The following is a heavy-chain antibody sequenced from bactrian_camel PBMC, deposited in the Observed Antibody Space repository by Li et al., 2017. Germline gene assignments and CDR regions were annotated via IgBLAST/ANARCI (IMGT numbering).Heavy chain of an antibody. CDR3: AADLSYPCWPVVGLDFAW. Sequence: HVQLVESGGGSVQAGGSLRLSCAASGDSVKNYCMGWLRQRPGKDREGVAHIDSDGKWYADSVKGRFTVSKDNDKNILDLQMTSLKPEDTAMYFCAADLSYPCWPVVGLDFAWRGQGTQVTVS. J-gene: IGHJ6*01. CDR1: GDSVKNYC. CDR2: IDSDGK. V-gene: IGHV3S57*01. D-gene: IGHD1*01.